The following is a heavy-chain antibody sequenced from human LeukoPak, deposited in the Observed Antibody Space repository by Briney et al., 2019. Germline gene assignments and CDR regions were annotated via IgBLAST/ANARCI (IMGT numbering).Heavy chain of an antibody. CDR3: ARAKKAATDWFDP. D-gene: IGHD2-15*01. CDR2: IYYSGST. J-gene: IGHJ5*02. CDR1: GDSISSYY. Sequence: TPSETLSLTCTVSGDSISSYYWSWVRQPPGKGREWIGYIYYSGSTNYNPSLKSRVTISVDKSKNQFSLKLSSVTAADTAVYYCARAKKAATDWFDPWGQGTLVTVSS. V-gene: IGHV4-59*12.